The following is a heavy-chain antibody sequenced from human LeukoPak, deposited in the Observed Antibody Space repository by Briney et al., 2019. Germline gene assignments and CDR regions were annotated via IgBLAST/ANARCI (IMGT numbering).Heavy chain of an antibody. V-gene: IGHV1-8*01. CDR1: GYTFTSYD. Sequence: ASVKVSCKASGYTFTSYDINWVRQATGQGLEWMGWMNPNSGNTGYAQKFQGRVTITADESTSTAYMELSSLRSEDTAVYYCARDPLPNYYDSSGYLDYWGQGTLVTVSS. CDR3: ARDPLPNYYDSSGYLDY. D-gene: IGHD3-22*01. J-gene: IGHJ4*02. CDR2: MNPNSGNT.